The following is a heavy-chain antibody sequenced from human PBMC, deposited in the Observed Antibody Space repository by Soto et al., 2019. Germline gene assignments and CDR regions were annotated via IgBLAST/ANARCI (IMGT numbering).Heavy chain of an antibody. J-gene: IGHJ4*02. Sequence: QVQLVESGGGVVQPGRSLRLSCAASGFTFSSYGMHWVRQAPGKGLEWVAVISYDGSNKYYADSVKGRFTISRDNSKNTLYLQMNSLRAEDTAVYYCAKGARGSTAASDYWGQGTLVTVYS. CDR2: ISYDGSNK. CDR3: AKGARGSTAASDY. V-gene: IGHV3-30*18. CDR1: GFTFSSYG. D-gene: IGHD6-13*01.